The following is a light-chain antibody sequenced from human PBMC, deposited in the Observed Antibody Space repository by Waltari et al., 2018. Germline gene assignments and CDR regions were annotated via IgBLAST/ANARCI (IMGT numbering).Light chain of an antibody. V-gene: IGKV3-20*01. Sequence: EIVLTQSPGTLSLSPGERATLPCRTSQSLSRPLAWYQQKPGQAPRLLIYDASRRATGIPDRFIGSGSGTDFSLTISRLEPEDFAVYYCQHYATLPATFGQGTRVELK. CDR1: QSLSRP. CDR2: DAS. CDR3: QHYATLPAT. J-gene: IGKJ1*01.